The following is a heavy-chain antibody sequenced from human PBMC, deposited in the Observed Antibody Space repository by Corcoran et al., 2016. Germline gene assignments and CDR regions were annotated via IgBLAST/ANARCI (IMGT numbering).Heavy chain of an antibody. V-gene: IGHV1-69*06. J-gene: IGHJ3*02. CDR3: AREPGDERQWLVSGGAFDI. CDR1: GGTFSSYA. CDR2: IIPIFGTA. Sequence: QVQLVQSGAEVKKPGSSVKVSCKASGGTFSSYAISWVRQAPGQGLEWMGGIIPIFGTANYAQKFQGRVTITADKSTSTAYMELSSLRSEDTAVYYCAREPGDERQWLVSGGAFDIWGQGTMVTVSS. D-gene: IGHD6-19*01.